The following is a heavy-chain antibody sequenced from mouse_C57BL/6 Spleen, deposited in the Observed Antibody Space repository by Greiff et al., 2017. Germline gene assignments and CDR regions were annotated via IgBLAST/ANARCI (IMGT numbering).Heavy chain of an antibody. CDR2: IYPGDGDT. CDR1: GYAFSSYW. CDR3: ARGDGGDWYFDV. J-gene: IGHJ1*03. D-gene: IGHD3-3*01. V-gene: IGHV1-80*01. Sequence: VKLVESGAELVKPGASVKISCKASGYAFSSYWMNWVKQRPGKGLEWIGQIYPGDGDTNYNGKFKGKATLTADKSSSTAYMQLSSLTSEDSAVYFWARGDGGDWYFDVWCTGTTVTVSS.